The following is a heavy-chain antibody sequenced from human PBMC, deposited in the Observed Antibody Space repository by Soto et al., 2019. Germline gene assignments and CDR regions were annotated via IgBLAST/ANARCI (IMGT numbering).Heavy chain of an antibody. CDR1: GYTFTSYD. J-gene: IGHJ6*03. CDR2: MNPNSGNT. CDR3: ARGYPPIVVVPAAMMYYYYMDV. Sequence: ASVKVSCKASGYTFTSYDINWVRQATGQGLEWMGWMNPNSGNTGYAQKFQGRVTMTRNTSISTAYMELSSLRSEDTAVYYCARGYPPIVVVPAAMMYYYYMDVWGKGTTVTVSS. D-gene: IGHD2-2*01. V-gene: IGHV1-8*01.